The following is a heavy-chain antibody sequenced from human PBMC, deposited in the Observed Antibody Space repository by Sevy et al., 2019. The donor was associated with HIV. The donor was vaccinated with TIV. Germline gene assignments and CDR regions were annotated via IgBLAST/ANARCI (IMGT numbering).Heavy chain of an antibody. CDR2: IYYSGST. V-gene: IGHV4-59*01. J-gene: IGHJ4*02. Sequence: SETVSLTCTVSGGSISSYYWSWIRQPPGKGLEWIGYIYYSGSTNYNPSLKSRVTISVDTSKNQFSLKLSSVTAADTAVYYCARTDARGLGYFDYWGQGTLVTVSS. CDR3: ARTDARGLGYFDY. CDR1: GGSISSYY. D-gene: IGHD3-16*01.